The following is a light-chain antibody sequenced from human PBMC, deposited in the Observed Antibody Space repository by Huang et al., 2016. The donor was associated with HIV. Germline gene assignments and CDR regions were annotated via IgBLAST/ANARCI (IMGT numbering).Light chain of an antibody. CDR3: QQYNKWPRA. V-gene: IGKV3-15*01. J-gene: IGKJ1*01. CDR2: GAS. CDR1: QSVGSN. Sequence: EIVMTQSPATLSVSPGEAATLSCRASQSVGSNLAWYQQKPGHSPRLLIYGASTRATDIPARFSGSGSVTEFTLTISSLQSEDFAVYYCQQYNKWPRAFGQGTKVAVK.